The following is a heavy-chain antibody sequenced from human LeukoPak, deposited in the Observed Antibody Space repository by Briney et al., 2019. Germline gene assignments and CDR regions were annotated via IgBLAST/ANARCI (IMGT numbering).Heavy chain of an antibody. V-gene: IGHV3-49*04. CDR2: IRSKAYGGTT. Sequence: PGGSLRLSRTASGFTFGEYAMSWVRQAPGKGLEWVGFIRSKAYGGTTEYAASVKGRFTISRDDSKSIAYLKMNSLKTEDTAVYYCTREIQLGYYYYGMDVWGQGTMVTVSS. CDR1: GFTFGEYA. D-gene: IGHD5-18*01. J-gene: IGHJ6*02. CDR3: TREIQLGYYYYGMDV.